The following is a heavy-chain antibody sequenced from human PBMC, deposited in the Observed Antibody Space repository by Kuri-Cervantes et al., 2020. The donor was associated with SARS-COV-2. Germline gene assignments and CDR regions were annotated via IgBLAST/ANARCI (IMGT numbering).Heavy chain of an antibody. J-gene: IGHJ4*02. Sequence: GGSLRLSCAASGFTFSGHWIHWVRQAPGKGLVWVSRINPDGSYTNNADSVKGRFTLSRDNAKNMLFLQMNSLRAEDAAVYYCVRDGDHWNFDYWGQGTRVTRYS. CDR3: VRDGDHWNFDY. D-gene: IGHD1-1*01. V-gene: IGHV3-74*01. CDR2: INPDGSYT. CDR1: GFTFSGHW.